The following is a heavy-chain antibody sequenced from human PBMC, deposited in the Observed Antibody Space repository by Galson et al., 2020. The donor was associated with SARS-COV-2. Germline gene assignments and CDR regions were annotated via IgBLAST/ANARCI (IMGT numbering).Heavy chain of an antibody. CDR3: ARMRPYCSSTSCYHDYYGMDV. D-gene: IGHD2-2*01. CDR2: IWYDGSNK. J-gene: IGHJ6*02. V-gene: IGHV3-33*01. Sequence: GESLKISCAASGFTFSSYGMHWVRQAPGKGLEWVAVIWYDGSNKYYADSVKGRFTISRDNSKNTLYLQMHSLRAEDTAVYYCARMRPYCSSTSCYHDYYGMDVWGQGTTVTVSS. CDR1: GFTFSSYG.